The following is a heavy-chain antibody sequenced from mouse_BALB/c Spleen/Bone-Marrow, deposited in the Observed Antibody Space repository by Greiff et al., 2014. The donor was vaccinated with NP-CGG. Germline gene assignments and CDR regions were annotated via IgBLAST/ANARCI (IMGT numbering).Heavy chain of an antibody. J-gene: IGHJ4*01. V-gene: IGHV1-84*02. D-gene: IGHD3-1*01. CDR3: ANLGRYAMDY. CDR2: IYPGSGNT. CDR1: GYTFTDYY. Sequence: QVQLKESGPELVKPGASVKISCKASGYTFTDYYINWVKQKPGQGLEWIGWIYPGSGNTKYNEKFKGKATLTVDTSSSTAYMQLSSLTPEDTAVYFCANLGRYAMDYWGQGTSVTVSS.